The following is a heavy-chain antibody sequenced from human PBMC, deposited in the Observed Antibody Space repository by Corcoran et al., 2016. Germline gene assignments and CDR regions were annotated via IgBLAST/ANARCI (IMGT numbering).Heavy chain of an antibody. CDR2: IKSKTDGGTT. CDR3: TTEGVSYYYGSGGLPSNWFDP. V-gene: IGHV3-15*07. Sequence: EVQLVESGGGLVKPGGSLRLSCAASGFTFSNAWMNWVRQAPGKGLEWVGRIKSKTDGGTTDYAAPVKGRFTISRDDSKNTRYLQMNSLKAEDTAVYYCTTEGVSYYYGSGGLPSNWFDPWGQGTLVTVSS. D-gene: IGHD3-10*01. J-gene: IGHJ5*02. CDR1: GFTFSNAW.